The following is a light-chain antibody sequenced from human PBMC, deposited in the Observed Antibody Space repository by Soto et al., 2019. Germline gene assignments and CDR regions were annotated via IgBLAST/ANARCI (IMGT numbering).Light chain of an antibody. CDR3: QQYDKYPLT. V-gene: IGKV1-5*01. CDR2: DAS. CDR1: ESINNW. Sequence: DIQMTQSPSTLSASVGDRVTITCRASESINNWVAWYQQKPGKAPKFLIYDASTLESGVPSRFSGSASGTEFTLSISSLQPDDFATYYCQQYDKYPLTVGGGTKVDIK. J-gene: IGKJ4*01.